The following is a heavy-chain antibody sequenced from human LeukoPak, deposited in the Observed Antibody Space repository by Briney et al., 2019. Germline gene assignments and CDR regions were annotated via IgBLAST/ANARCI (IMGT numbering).Heavy chain of an antibody. D-gene: IGHD2-15*01. CDR3: ARVVAATRGYYYYMDV. CDR2: IYTSGST. CDR1: GGSISSGSYY. V-gene: IGHV4-61*02. Sequence: SETLSLTCTVSGGSISSGSYYWSWIRQPAGKGLEWIGRIYTSGSTNYNPSLKSRVTISVDTSKNQFSLKLSSVTAADTAVYYCARVVAATRGYYYYMDVWGKGTTVTISS. J-gene: IGHJ6*03.